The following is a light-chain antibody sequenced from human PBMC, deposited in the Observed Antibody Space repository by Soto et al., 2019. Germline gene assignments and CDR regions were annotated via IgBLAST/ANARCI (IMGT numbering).Light chain of an antibody. CDR1: SSDVGSYNL. CDR3: QSYDLSLRNYV. V-gene: IGLV2-23*01. CDR2: EGS. J-gene: IGLJ1*01. Sequence: QSVLTQPASVSGSPGQSITISCTGTSSDVGSYNLVSWYQQHPGKAPKLMIYEGSKRPSGVSNRFSGSKSGNTASLTISGLQAEDEADYYCQSYDLSLRNYVFGSGTKVTVL.